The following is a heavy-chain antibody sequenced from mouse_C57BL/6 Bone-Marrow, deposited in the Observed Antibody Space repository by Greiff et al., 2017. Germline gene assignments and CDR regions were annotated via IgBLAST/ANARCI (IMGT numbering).Heavy chain of an antibody. CDR1: GFSLTSYG. CDR3: ARDYGSSYVEFAY. Sequence: VMLVESGPGLVAPSQSLSITCTVSGFSLTSYGVHWVRQPPGKGLEWLVVIWSDGSTTYNSALKSRLSISKDNSKSQVFLKMNSLQTDDTAMYYCARDYGSSYVEFAYWGQGTLVTVSA. D-gene: IGHD1-1*01. CDR2: IWSDGST. J-gene: IGHJ3*01. V-gene: IGHV2-6*03.